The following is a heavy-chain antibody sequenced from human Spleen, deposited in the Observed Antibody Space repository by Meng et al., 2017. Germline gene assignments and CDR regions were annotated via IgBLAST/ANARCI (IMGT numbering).Heavy chain of an antibody. Sequence: QVQLHAHVYGPLQLCETPAPPCSVYGGSVSGYYLSWIRQPPGKGLEWSGEINHSGTTNYTPSLKGRGTISVDTSKNQFSLNLSSVTAADTAVYYCAGGPKQQLVRGLVYFHYWGQGTLVTVSS. J-gene: IGHJ4*02. CDR2: INHSGTT. D-gene: IGHD6-13*01. CDR3: AGGPKQQLVRGLVYFHY. V-gene: IGHV4-34*01. CDR1: GGSVSGYY.